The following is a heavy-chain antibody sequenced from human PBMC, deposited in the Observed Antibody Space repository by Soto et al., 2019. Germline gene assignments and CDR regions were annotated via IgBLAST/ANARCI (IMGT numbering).Heavy chain of an antibody. CDR1: GYTLTELS. V-gene: IGHV1-24*01. J-gene: IGHJ3*02. CDR2: FDPEDGET. Sequence: ASVKVSCKVSGYTLTELSMHWVRQAPGKGLEWMGGFDPEDGETIYAQKFQGRVTVTEDTSTDTAYMELSSLRSEDTAVYYCATDRGSYETLNAFDIWGQGTMVTVSS. CDR3: ATDRGSYETLNAFDI. D-gene: IGHD1-26*01.